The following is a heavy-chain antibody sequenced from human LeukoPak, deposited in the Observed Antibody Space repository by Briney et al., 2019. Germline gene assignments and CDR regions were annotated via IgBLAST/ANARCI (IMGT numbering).Heavy chain of an antibody. V-gene: IGHV1-46*01. CDR2: INPSGGST. D-gene: IGHD2-2*01. CDR3: ARAGVLIPAAMQRFYYYYYMDV. Sequence: ASVKVSCKASGYTFTGYYIHWVRQAPGQGLEWMGWINPSGGSTSYAQKFQGRVTMTRDMSTSTVYIELNSLRSDDTAVYYCARAGVLIPAAMQRFYYYYYMDVWGKGTTVTVSS. J-gene: IGHJ6*03. CDR1: GYTFTGYY.